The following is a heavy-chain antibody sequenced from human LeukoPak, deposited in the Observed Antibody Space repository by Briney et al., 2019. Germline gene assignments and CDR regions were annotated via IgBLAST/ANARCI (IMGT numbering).Heavy chain of an antibody. CDR2: INPNSGGT. D-gene: IGHD4-11*01. CDR3: ARDRVYSNYVDYFDY. V-gene: IGHV1-2*02. CDR1: GYTFTGYY. Sequence: GASVKVSCKASGYTFTGYYTHWVRQAPGQGLEWMGWINPNSGGTNYAQKFQGRVTMTRDTSISTAYMELSRLRSDDTAVYYCARDRVYSNYVDYFDYWGQGTLVTVSS. J-gene: IGHJ4*02.